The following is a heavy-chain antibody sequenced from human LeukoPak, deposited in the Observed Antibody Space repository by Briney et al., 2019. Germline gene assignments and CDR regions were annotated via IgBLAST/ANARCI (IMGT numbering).Heavy chain of an antibody. CDR1: GGSISNYY. CDR3: ARGRLVVVCAIPPQYYYMDV. CDR2: IYTSGST. D-gene: IGHD2-15*01. V-gene: IGHV4-4*07. J-gene: IGHJ6*03. Sequence: SETLSLTCTVSGGSISNYYWSWIRQPAGKGLEWIGRIYTSGSTNYSPSLKSRVTISVDKSKNQSSLRLNSVTAADTAIYYCARGRLVVVCAIPPQYYYMDVWGKGATVTVSS.